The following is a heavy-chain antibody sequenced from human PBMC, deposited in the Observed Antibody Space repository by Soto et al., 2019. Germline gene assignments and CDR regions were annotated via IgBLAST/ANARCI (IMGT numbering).Heavy chain of an antibody. J-gene: IGHJ4*02. CDR3: ARHLHSDSVHITPVSPDY. D-gene: IGHD4-4*01. Sequence: KISGKSCGCNYRSYWIGSVHQMPGKGLEWMGIIYPDDSNTRYSPSFQGQVTISADKSISTAFLQWSSLKAADSAMYYCARHLHSDSVHITPVSPDYWGQGTLVTVSS. CDR1: GCNYRSYW. CDR2: IYPDDSNT. V-gene: IGHV5-51*07.